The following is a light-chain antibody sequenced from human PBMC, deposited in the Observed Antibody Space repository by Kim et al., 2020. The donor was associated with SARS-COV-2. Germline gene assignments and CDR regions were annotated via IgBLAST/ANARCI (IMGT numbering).Light chain of an antibody. CDR1: SGSIASNY. Sequence: NFMLTQPHSVSESPGKTVTISCTRSSGSIASNYVQWYQQRPGSSPTTVIYEDNQRPSGVPDRFSGSIDSSYNSASLTISGLKTEDEADYYCQSYDSSNHVVFGGGTQVTVL. V-gene: IGLV6-57*01. CDR3: QSYDSSNHVV. CDR2: EDN. J-gene: IGLJ2*01.